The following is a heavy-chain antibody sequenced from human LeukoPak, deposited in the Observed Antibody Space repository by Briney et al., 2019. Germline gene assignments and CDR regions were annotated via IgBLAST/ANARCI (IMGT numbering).Heavy chain of an antibody. CDR2: IYSGGST. V-gene: IGHV3-53*01. CDR1: GFTVSSNY. Sequence: PGGSLRLSCAASGFTVSSNYMSWVRQAPGKGLEGVSVIYSGGSTDYADCVKGRFNISRVHSKNTLYLQMNSLIVEDTAVYYCARSSHYDILTGYSEEDAFDIWGQGTMVTVSS. CDR3: ARSSHYDILTGYSEEDAFDI. D-gene: IGHD3-9*01. J-gene: IGHJ3*02.